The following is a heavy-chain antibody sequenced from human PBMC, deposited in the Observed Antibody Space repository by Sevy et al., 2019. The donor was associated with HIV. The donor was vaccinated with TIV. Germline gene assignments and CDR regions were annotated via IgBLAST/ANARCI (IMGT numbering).Heavy chain of an antibody. D-gene: IGHD5-18*01. Sequence: SETLSLTCAVYGGSFSGYYWSWIRQPPGKGLEWIGEINHSGSTNYNPSLKSRVTISVDTSKNQFSLKLSSVTAADTAVYYCARPGGYSYGLSYWGQGTQVTLSS. CDR1: GGSFSGYY. CDR3: ARPGGYSYGLSY. CDR2: INHSGST. V-gene: IGHV4-34*01. J-gene: IGHJ4*02.